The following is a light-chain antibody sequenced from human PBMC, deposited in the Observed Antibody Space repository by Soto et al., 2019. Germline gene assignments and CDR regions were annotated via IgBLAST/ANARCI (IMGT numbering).Light chain of an antibody. CDR3: QQRSAWPPSIT. J-gene: IGKJ5*01. V-gene: IGKV3-11*01. CDR1: QSVSSS. Sequence: EIAMTQSPATLSVSPGERATLSCRAIQSVSSSLAWYQQTPGQAPRLLIFDASTRATGIPARFSGSGSETDFTLTISSLEPEDFAVYYCQQRSAWPPSITFGQGTRLEIK. CDR2: DAS.